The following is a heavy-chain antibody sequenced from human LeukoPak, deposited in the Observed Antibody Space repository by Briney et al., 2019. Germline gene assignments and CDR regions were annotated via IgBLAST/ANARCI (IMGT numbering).Heavy chain of an antibody. Sequence: SETLSLTCTVSGGSISSYYWSWIRQPPGKGLEWIGYIYYSGSTNYNPSLKSRVTISVDTSKNQFSLKLSSVTAADTAVYYCARHSSGWLRYGMDVWGQGTTVTVSS. CDR1: GGSISSYY. CDR2: IYYSGST. D-gene: IGHD6-19*01. V-gene: IGHV4-59*08. CDR3: ARHSSGWLRYGMDV. J-gene: IGHJ6*02.